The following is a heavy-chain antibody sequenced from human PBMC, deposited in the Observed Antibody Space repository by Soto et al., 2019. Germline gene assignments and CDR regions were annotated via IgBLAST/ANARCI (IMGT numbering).Heavy chain of an antibody. D-gene: IGHD4-17*01. V-gene: IGHV4-61*01. J-gene: IGHJ4*02. CDR1: GGSVSSGSYY. CDR2: IYYSGST. CDR3: ARTMVTTHVVDY. Sequence: QVQLQESGPGLVKPSETLSLTCTVSGGSVSSGSYYWSWIRQPPGKGLEWIGYIYYSGSTNYNPSLKSRVTISVDTSKNQFSLKLSSVTAADTAVYYCARTMVTTHVVDYWGQGTLVTVSS.